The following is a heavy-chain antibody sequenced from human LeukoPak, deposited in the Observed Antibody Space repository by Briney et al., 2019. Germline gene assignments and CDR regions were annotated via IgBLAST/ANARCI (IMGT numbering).Heavy chain of an antibody. J-gene: IGHJ3*02. Sequence: GGSLRLSCAASGFTFSSYAMSWVRQAPGKGLEWVSGISGGGGRTYYADSVKGRFTISRDNSKNTLYLQMNSLRAEDTAVYYCAAQWLPLRAFDMWGQGTMVTVSS. V-gene: IGHV3-23*01. D-gene: IGHD6-19*01. CDR1: GFTFSSYA. CDR3: AAQWLPLRAFDM. CDR2: ISGGGGRT.